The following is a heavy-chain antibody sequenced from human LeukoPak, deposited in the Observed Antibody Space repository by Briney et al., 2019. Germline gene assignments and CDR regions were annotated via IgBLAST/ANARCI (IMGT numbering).Heavy chain of an antibody. D-gene: IGHD3-10*01. CDR2: ISYDANNK. Sequence: GGSLRLSCAASGFTFTTYAMHWVRQAPGKGLEWVAVISYDANNKFYADSVKGRFTISRDNSKNTLYLQMNSLRAEDTAVYYCAKRIGLRGVIITQGGNDYWGQGTLVTVSS. CDR3: AKRIGLRGVIITQGGNDY. J-gene: IGHJ4*02. V-gene: IGHV3-30-3*02. CDR1: GFTFTTYA.